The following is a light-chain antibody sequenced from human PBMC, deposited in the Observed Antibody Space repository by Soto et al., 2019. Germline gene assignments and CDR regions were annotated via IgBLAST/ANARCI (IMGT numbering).Light chain of an antibody. V-gene: IGKV4-1*01. CDR2: WAS. CDR1: QSVLYSSNNKNY. Sequence: DIVMTQSPDSLAVSLGERATINCKSSQSVLYSSNNKNYLAWYQQKPGQPPKLLIYWASTRESGVPDRFSGSGSGTDFTLTISSLQAEDVAVYYCQQYYRTPLTFGPGTKVD. J-gene: IGKJ3*01. CDR3: QQYYRTPLT.